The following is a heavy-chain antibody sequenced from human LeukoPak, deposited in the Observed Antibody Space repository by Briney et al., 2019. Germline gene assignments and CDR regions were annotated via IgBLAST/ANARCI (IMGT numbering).Heavy chain of an antibody. CDR2: ITSSSTYI. V-gene: IGHV3-21*01. CDR1: GFTFSSYN. D-gene: IGHD5-18*01. CDR3: ARGLRGYSYGLDY. J-gene: IGHJ4*02. Sequence: GGSLRLSCAASGFTFSSYNMNWVRQAPGKGLEWVSSITSSSTYIYYADSVKGRFTISRDNARNSLYLQMNSLRAEDTAVYYCARGLRGYSYGLDYWGQGTLVTVSS.